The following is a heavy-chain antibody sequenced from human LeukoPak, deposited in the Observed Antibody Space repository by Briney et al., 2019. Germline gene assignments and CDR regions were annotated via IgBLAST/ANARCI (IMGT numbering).Heavy chain of an antibody. CDR3: ARAPIVVVPAAMKNYYYGMDV. CDR2: ICCSGSTI. Sequence: PGGAPRLSPAAPGFTLSDYYTRWIPPAPGEGVEGGLYICCSGSTIYYADSVKGRSTISRDNAKNSLYLQMNSLRAEDTAVYYCARAPIVVVPAAMKNYYYGMDVWGQGTTVTVSS. CDR1: GFTLSDYY. D-gene: IGHD2-2*01. V-gene: IGHV3-11*01. J-gene: IGHJ6*02.